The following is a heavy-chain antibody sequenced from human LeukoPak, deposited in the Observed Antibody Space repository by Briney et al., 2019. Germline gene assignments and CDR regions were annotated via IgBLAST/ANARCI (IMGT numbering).Heavy chain of an antibody. CDR3: ASYDCSSTSCYDY. V-gene: IGHV4-34*01. CDR1: GGSFSGYY. J-gene: IGHJ4*02. Sequence: ASETLSLTCAVCGGSFSGYYWSWIRQPPGKGLEWIGEINHSGSTNYNPSLKSRVTISVDTSKNQFSLKLSSVTAADTAVYYCASYDCSSTSCYDYWGQGTLVTVSS. D-gene: IGHD2-2*01. CDR2: INHSGST.